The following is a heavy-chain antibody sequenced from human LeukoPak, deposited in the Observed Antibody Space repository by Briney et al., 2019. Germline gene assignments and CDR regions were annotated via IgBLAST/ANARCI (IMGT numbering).Heavy chain of an antibody. Sequence: PGGSLRLSCAASGFTFSSYSMNWVRQAPGKGLEWVSYTSRSSSTIYYADSVKGRFTISRDNAKSSLYLQMNSLRAEDTAVYYCARGGVAAALLHVWGQGTTVTVSS. J-gene: IGHJ6*02. CDR1: GFTFSSYS. CDR2: TSRSSSTI. D-gene: IGHD6-13*01. CDR3: ARGGVAAALLHV. V-gene: IGHV3-48*04.